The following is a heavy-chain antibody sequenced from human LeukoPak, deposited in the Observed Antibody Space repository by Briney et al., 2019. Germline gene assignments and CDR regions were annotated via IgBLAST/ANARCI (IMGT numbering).Heavy chain of an antibody. CDR1: GGSVSSSSYY. Sequence: SETLSLTCTVSGGSVSSSSYYWGWIRQPPGKGLEWIGSIYYSGSTYYNPSLKSRVTISVDTSKNQFSLKLSSVTAADTAVYYCARYDSSGYYGFDYWGQGTLVTVSS. V-gene: IGHV4-39*07. D-gene: IGHD3-22*01. CDR3: ARYDSSGYYGFDY. J-gene: IGHJ4*02. CDR2: IYYSGST.